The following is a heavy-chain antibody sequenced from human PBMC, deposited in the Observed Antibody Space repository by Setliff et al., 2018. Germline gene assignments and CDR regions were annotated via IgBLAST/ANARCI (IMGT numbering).Heavy chain of an antibody. CDR3: ARGEGGSYLGAYYYYYMDV. J-gene: IGHJ6*03. Sequence: PSETLSLTCTVSGYSISSGYIWGWIRQPPGKGLEWVGNVGHTGSINYNPSLKSRLTISRDTSKNQVSLKLSSVTAADTAVYYCARGEGGSYLGAYYYYYMDVWGKGTTVTVSS. V-gene: IGHV4-38-2*02. D-gene: IGHD1-26*01. CDR2: VGHTGSI. CDR1: GYSISSGYI.